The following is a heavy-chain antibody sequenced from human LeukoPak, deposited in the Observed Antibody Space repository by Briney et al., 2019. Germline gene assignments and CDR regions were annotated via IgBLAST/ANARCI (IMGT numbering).Heavy chain of an antibody. CDR2: IYYSGST. J-gene: IGHJ4*02. V-gene: IGHV4-39*07. D-gene: IGHD1-20*01. CDR1: GGSISSSSYY. Sequence: SETLSLTCTVSGGSISSSSYYWGWIRQPPGKGLEWIGSIYYSGSTYYNPSLKSRVTISVDTSKNQFSLKLSSVTAADTAVYYCARGGVRYNWNYDYWGQGTLVTVSS. CDR3: ARGGVRYNWNYDY.